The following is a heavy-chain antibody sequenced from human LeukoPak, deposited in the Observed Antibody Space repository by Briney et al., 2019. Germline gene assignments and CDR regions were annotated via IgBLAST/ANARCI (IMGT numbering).Heavy chain of an antibody. J-gene: IGHJ6*02. CDR1: GGTFSSYP. CDR2: IILIFGTP. V-gene: IGHV1-69*01. D-gene: IGHD2/OR15-2a*01. CDR3: ARGLLPNYYYYGMDV. Sequence: GSSVKVSCKASGGTFSSYPITWVRQAPGQGLEWMGGIILIFGTPNYAQRFEGRVTITADESTSTAYMELSSLRSEDTAVYFCARGLLPNYYYYGMDVWGQGTTVTVSS.